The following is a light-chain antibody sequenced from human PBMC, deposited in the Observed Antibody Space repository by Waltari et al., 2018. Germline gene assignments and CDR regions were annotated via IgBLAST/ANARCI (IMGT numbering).Light chain of an antibody. CDR1: QTITKR. Sequence: DIQMTQSPSTLSASVGDRVTITCRASQTITKRLAWYQKKPGKAPKLLIQQASILESGVPSRFSGSGSGTEFTLTVSSLQPDDSATYFCQQYSSDLYTFGQGTKLEIK. CDR3: QQYSSDLYT. V-gene: IGKV1-5*03. CDR2: QAS. J-gene: IGKJ2*01.